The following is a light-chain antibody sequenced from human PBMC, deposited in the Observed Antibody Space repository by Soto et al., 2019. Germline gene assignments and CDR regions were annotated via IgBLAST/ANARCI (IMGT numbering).Light chain of an antibody. Sequence: NQMTIKNSNRPPSVKDGDTRSCLASRSISDWLAWYQQKPGKATELMIFDASNLKSGVSSRFIGCGTRTEFTLALRRLHPDDAATSYCVQSCSHSGTCGRGTKVDIK. CDR3: VQSCSHSGT. CDR1: RSISDW. CDR2: DAS. V-gene: IGKV1-5*01. J-gene: IGKJ1*01.